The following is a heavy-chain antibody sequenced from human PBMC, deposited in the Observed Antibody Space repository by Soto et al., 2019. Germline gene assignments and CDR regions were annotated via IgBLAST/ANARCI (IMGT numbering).Heavy chain of an antibody. CDR2: ISYDGRTK. Sequence: QVQLVESGGGVVQPGRSLRLSCAASGFTFSSYAMHWVRQAPGKGLEWVAVISYDGRTKYYADSVKGRFTISRDNSKNTLYLKMDSLRTEDTAVYYCASASGLRYFDWLSPTYWGQGTLVTVSS. CDR3: ASASGLRYFDWLSPTY. D-gene: IGHD3-9*01. V-gene: IGHV3-30*04. CDR1: GFTFSSYA. J-gene: IGHJ4*02.